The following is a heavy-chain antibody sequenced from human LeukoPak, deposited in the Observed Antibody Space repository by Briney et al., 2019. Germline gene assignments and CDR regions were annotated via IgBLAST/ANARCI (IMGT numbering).Heavy chain of an antibody. CDR2: INPDGNKK. Sequence: GGSLRLSCAASGFIFSSYAMSWVRQAPGKGLEWVVSINPDGNKKYSADSVKGRFTISRDNAEDSLYLQMNSLRVEDTAFYYCARDLAYSRLDYWGQGMLVTVSS. CDR1: GFIFSSYA. CDR3: ARDLAYSRLDY. J-gene: IGHJ4*02. V-gene: IGHV3-7*01. D-gene: IGHD5-18*01.